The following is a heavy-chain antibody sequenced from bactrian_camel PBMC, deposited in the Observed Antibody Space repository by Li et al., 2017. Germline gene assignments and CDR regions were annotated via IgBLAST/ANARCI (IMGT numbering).Heavy chain of an antibody. J-gene: IGHJ6*01. CDR2: IQPFSDAK. Sequence: HVQLVESGGGSVQAGRSLRLSCAASGIHRTYCMAWFRQVPGKEREGVAIIQPFSDAKYYADSVKGRFTISQDPTKNAVYLQMDSLTPEDTAMYYCAARGPYCYTKLSVRGFTYWGQGTQVTVTS. CDR1: GIHRTYC. CDR3: AARGPYCYTKLSVRGFTY. V-gene: IGHV3S54*01. D-gene: IGHD2*01.